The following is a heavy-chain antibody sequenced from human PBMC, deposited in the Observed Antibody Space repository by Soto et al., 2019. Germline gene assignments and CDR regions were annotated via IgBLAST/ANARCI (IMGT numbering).Heavy chain of an antibody. CDR2: ISYDGSNK. CDR3: AKDAFRQGGYYYYYYGMDV. D-gene: IGHD3-16*01. CDR1: GFIFSSYA. V-gene: IGHV3-30-3*01. Sequence: PGGSLRLACAASGFIFSSYAMHWVRQAPGKGLEWVAVISYDGSNKYYADSVKGRFTISRDNSKNTLYLQMNSLRAEDTAVYYCAKDAFRQGGYYYYYYGMDVWGQGTTVTVSS. J-gene: IGHJ6*02.